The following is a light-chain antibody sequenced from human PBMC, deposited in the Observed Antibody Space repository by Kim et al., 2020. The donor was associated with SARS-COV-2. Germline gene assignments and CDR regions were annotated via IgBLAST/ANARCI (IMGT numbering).Light chain of an antibody. CDR3: QQYGSSPRT. Sequence: EIVLTQSPGTLSLSPGERATLSCRASQSVSNSFLAWYQQKPGQAPRLVIYGALSRATGIPDRFAGSGSGTDFTLTISRLEPEDFAVYYCQQYGSSPRTFGQGTKVEVK. J-gene: IGKJ1*01. CDR2: GAL. V-gene: IGKV3-20*01. CDR1: QSVSNSF.